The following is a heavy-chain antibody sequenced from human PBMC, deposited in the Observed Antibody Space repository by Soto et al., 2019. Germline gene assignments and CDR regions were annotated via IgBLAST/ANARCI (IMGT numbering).Heavy chain of an antibody. J-gene: IGHJ4*02. CDR1: GFTFSSYS. CDR2: ISSSSSTI. CDR3: ARLKDYIWGTLRPKKTRAGDDY. D-gene: IGHD3-16*01. Sequence: GGSLRLSCAASGFTFSSYSMNWVRQAPGKGLEWVSYISSSSSTIYYADSVKGRFTISRDNAKNSLYLQMNSLRAEDTAVYYCARLKDYIWGTLRPKKTRAGDDYWGQGTLVTVSS. V-gene: IGHV3-48*01.